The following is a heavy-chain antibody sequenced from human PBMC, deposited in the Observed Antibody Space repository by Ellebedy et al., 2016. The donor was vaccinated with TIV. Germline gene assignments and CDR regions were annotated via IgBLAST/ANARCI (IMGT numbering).Heavy chain of an antibody. CDR2: ISYDGSNK. CDR3: ARAGCSGGSCYYYYGIDV. Sequence: PGGSLRLSCAASGFTLSRYAMHWVRQAPGKALGWVAVISYDGSNKYYADSVKGRFTISRDNSKNTLYLQMNSLRPEDTAVCYCARAGCSGGSCYYYYGIDVWGQGTTVTVSS. V-gene: IGHV3-30-3*01. D-gene: IGHD2-15*01. CDR1: GFTLSRYA. J-gene: IGHJ6*02.